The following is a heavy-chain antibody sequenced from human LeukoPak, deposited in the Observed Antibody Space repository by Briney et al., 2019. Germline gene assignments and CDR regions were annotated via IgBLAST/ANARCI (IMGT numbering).Heavy chain of an antibody. Sequence: ASVKVSCKASGGTFSSYAISWVRQDPGQGLEWMRWINPNSGGTNYAQKFQGRVTMIRDTSISTAYMELSGLTSDDTAVYFCATYYSDTSARDWGQGTLVTVSS. D-gene: IGHD3-22*01. CDR2: INPNSGGT. CDR3: ATYYSDTSARD. V-gene: IGHV1-2*02. CDR1: GGTFSSYA. J-gene: IGHJ4*02.